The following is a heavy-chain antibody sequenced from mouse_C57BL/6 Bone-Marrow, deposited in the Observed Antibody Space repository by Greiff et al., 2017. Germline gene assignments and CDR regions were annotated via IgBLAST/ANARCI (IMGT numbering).Heavy chain of an antibody. J-gene: IGHJ4*01. CDR3: AREGWYYAIDF. CDR2: IDPTASYT. D-gene: IGHD3-3*01. V-gene: IGHV1-50*01. CDR1: GYTFTSYW. Sequence: QVQLQQPGAELVKPGASVKLSCKASGYTFTSYWMQWVKQRPGKGLEWIGEIDPTASYTNYNQKFKGRATLTVDTSSSTAYMQLSSLTSEDSAVYYCAREGWYYAIDFWGRGTAVPVTS.